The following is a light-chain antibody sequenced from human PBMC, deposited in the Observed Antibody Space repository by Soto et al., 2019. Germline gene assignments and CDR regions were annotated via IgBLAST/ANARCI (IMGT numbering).Light chain of an antibody. CDR2: AAS. Sequence: EIEMTQSPSTLSLAPGERVNLSCRASESVSTNLAWYQQKAGQAPRLLIYAASTRATGIPASLSGSASGTDLPLTISSLQSEDSAVYYCQQYSTRRTFGQGTKVDIK. CDR1: ESVSTN. J-gene: IGKJ1*01. V-gene: IGKV3-15*01. CDR3: QQYSTRRT.